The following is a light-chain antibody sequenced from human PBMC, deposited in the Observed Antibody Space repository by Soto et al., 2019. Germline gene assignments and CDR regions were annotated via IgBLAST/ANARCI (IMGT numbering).Light chain of an antibody. CDR3: KQSYSTPRT. CDR2: AAS. J-gene: IGKJ5*01. Sequence: DIQMTQSPSSLSASVGDRVTITCRASQSISSYLNWYQQKPGKAPKLLIYAASSLQSGVPSRFSGSGSGTDFTLTISSLQPEDFATYYCKQSYSTPRTFGPRTRLEIK. CDR1: QSISSY. V-gene: IGKV1-39*01.